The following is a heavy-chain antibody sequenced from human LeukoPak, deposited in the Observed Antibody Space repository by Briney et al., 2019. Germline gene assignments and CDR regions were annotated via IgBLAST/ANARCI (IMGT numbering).Heavy chain of an antibody. V-gene: IGHV3-33*01. CDR2: IWYDGSNK. J-gene: IGHJ6*02. CDR1: GFTLSIYG. CDR3: ARSPAGYCPPCYYYYGMDV. Sequence: QPGGSLRLSCAASGFTLSIYGMHWVRQAPGKGLEWVAVIWYDGSNKYYADSVKGRFTISRDNSKNTLYLQMNSLRAEDTAVYYCARSPAGYCPPCYYYYGMDVWGQGTTVTVSS. D-gene: IGHD3-9*01.